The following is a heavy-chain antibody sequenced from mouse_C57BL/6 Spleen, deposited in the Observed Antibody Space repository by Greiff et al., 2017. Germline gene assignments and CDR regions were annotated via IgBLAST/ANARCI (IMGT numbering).Heavy chain of an antibody. Sequence: QVQLQQPGAELVMPGASVKLSCKASGYTFTSYWMHWVKQRPGQGLEWIGEIDPSDSYTNYNQKFKGKSTLTVDKSSSTAYMQRSSLTSEDSAVYYCARMEITPFDYWGQGTTLTVSS. CDR3: ARMEITPFDY. D-gene: IGHD2-4*01. J-gene: IGHJ2*01. V-gene: IGHV1-69*01. CDR2: IDPSDSYT. CDR1: GYTFTSYW.